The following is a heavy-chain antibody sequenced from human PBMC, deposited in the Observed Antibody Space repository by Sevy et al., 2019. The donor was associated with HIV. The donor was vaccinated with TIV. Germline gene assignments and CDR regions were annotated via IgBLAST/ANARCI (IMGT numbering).Heavy chain of an antibody. CDR1: GFTFSTYN. D-gene: IGHD3-22*01. V-gene: IGHV3-21*01. CDR3: ARDRRTLNYYGSSGYNYYFDY. Sequence: GGSLRLSCAASGFTFSTYNMNWVRQAPGKGLEWVSSITDSSNYIYHADSVKGRFTISRDNAKDSLYLQMNSLRAEDTAVYFCARDRRTLNYYGSSGYNYYFDYWGQGTLVTVSS. CDR2: ITDSSNYI. J-gene: IGHJ4*02.